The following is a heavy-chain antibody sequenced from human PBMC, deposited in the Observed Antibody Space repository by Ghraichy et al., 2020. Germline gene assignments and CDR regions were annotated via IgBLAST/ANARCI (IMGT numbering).Heavy chain of an antibody. CDR3: ARRVRAVGFDP. D-gene: IGHD1-26*01. J-gene: IGHJ5*02. Sequence: GESLNISCKGSGYSFTSYWINWVRQMPGKGLEWMGRIDPSDSYTDYSPSFQGHVTISTDKSINTSYLQWSSLKASDTAMYYCARRVRAVGFDPWGQGTLVTFSS. CDR2: IDPSDSYT. CDR1: GYSFTSYW. V-gene: IGHV5-10-1*01.